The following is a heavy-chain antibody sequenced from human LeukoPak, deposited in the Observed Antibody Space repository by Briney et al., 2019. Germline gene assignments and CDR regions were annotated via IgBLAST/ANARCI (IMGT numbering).Heavy chain of an antibody. J-gene: IGHJ6*03. D-gene: IGHD2-2*02. CDR3: ARGLVPAAIFGYYYYYMDV. Sequence: GASVKISCKASGGTFSSYAISWVRQAPGQGLEWMGGIIPIFGTANYAQKFQGRVTITADEPTSTAYMELSSLRSEDTAVYYCARGLVPAAIFGYYYYYMDVWGKGTTVTVSS. V-gene: IGHV1-69*13. CDR2: IIPIFGTA. CDR1: GGTFSSYA.